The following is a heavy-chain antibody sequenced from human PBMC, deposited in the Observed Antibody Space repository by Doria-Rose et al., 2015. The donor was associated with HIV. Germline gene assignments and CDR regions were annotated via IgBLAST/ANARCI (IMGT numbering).Heavy chain of an antibody. D-gene: IGHD3-3*01. CDR2: ISWDSGAK. J-gene: IGHJ6*03. CDR1: GFSFESYA. V-gene: IGHV3-9*01. CDR3: AKAPIIGPKYYFYMDV. Sequence: QLVQSGRGLVQPGRSLRLSRVGSGFSFESYAMHWVRLAPGKGLEWVAGISWDSGAKGNAGSVEGRFTISRDNAKKSVYLEMRSLRPEDTAFYYCAKAPIIGPKYYFYMDVWGKGTSVTVSS.